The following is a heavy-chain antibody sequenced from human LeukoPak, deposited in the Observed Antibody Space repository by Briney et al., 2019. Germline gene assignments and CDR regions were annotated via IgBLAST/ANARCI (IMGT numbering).Heavy chain of an antibody. Sequence: GSLRPSCAASGFTFSSYAMSWVRQAPGKGLEWVSAISGSGGSTYYADSVKGRFTISRDNSKNTLYLQMNSLRAEDTAVYYCAKHRGYYDSSGNPDYWGQGTLVTVSS. CDR1: GFTFSSYA. CDR3: AKHRGYYDSSGNPDY. D-gene: IGHD3-22*01. V-gene: IGHV3-23*01. CDR2: ISGSGGST. J-gene: IGHJ4*02.